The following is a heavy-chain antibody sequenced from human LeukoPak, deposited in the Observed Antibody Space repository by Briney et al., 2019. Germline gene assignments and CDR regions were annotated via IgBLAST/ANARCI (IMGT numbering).Heavy chain of an antibody. Sequence: GGSLRLSCAASGFTSSDYWISWVRQAPGKGLGWVANIKQDGSQKSYVNSVKGRFTISRDNAEMSVHLQMNSLRAEDTAVYFCVREDGGGFGSWGRGTLVSVSS. V-gene: IGHV3-7*01. J-gene: IGHJ5*01. D-gene: IGHD3-10*01. CDR1: GFTSSDYW. CDR2: IKQDGSQK. CDR3: VREDGGGFGS.